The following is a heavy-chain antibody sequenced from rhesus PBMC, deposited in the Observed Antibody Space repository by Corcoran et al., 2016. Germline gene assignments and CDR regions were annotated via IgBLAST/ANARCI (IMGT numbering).Heavy chain of an antibody. J-gene: IGHJ6*01. V-gene: IGHV5-20*01. CDR3: AKDRNWNYGLDS. CDR1: GYSFTSYW. CDR2: IDPSDSDT. D-gene: IGHD1-26*01. Sequence: EVQLVQSGAEVKRPGESLKISCKTSGYSFTSYWISCVHQMPGKGLEWMGAIDPSDSDTRYNPSFQVQVTISADKSISTAYLQWSRLKASDTATYYCAKDRNWNYGLDSWGQGVVVTVSS.